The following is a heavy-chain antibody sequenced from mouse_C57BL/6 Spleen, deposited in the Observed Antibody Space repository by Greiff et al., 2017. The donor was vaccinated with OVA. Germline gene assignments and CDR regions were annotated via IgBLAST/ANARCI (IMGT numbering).Heavy chain of an antibody. V-gene: IGHV1-81*01. CDR2: IYPRSGNT. CDR1: GYTFTSYG. J-gene: IGHJ3*01. D-gene: IGHD2-4*01. CDR3: ASLIYYEYERSFAY. Sequence: QVQLQQSGAELARPGASVKLSCKASGYTFTSYGISWVKQRTGQGLEWIGEIYPRSGNTYYNEKFKGKATLTADKSSSTAYMELRSLTSEDSAVYFCASLIYYEYERSFAYWGQGTLVTVSA.